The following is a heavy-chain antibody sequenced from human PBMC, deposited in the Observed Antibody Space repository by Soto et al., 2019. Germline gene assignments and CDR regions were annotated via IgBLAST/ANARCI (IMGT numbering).Heavy chain of an antibody. V-gene: IGHV1-69*13. CDR3: ARDGALGENYYYYGMDV. Sequence: GASVKVSCKASGGTFSSYSISWVRHAPGQGLEWMGGIIPIFGTANYAQKFQGRVTITADESTSTAYMELSSLRSEDTAVYYCARDGALGENYYYYGMDVWGQGTTVTVSS. CDR1: GGTFSSYS. CDR2: IIPIFGTA. J-gene: IGHJ6*02. D-gene: IGHD3-16*01.